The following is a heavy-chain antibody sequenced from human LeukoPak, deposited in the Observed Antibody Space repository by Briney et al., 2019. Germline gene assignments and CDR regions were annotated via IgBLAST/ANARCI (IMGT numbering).Heavy chain of an antibody. V-gene: IGHV1-69*05. Sequence: ASVKVSCKASGGTFSSYAISWVRHAPGQGLEWMGGIIPIFGTANYAQKFQGRVTITTDESTSTAYMELSSLRSEDTAVYYCAVGPTYYYDSSGYYRAFDIWGQGTMVTVSS. CDR1: GGTFSSYA. CDR2: IIPIFGTA. J-gene: IGHJ3*02. CDR3: AVGPTYYYDSSGYYRAFDI. D-gene: IGHD3-22*01.